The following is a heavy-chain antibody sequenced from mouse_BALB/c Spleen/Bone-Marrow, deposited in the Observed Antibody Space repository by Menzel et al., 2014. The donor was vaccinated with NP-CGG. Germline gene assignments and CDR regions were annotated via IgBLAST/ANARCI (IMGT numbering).Heavy chain of an antibody. CDR3: ARRSQGYAMDY. CDR2: IWAGGST. CDR1: GFSLTSYG. Sequence: QVQLQQSGPGLVAPSQSLSITCTVSGFSLTSYGVHWVRQPPGKGLEWLGVIWAGGSTNYNSALISRLSISKDNSKSQVFLKMNSLQTDDTAMYYCARRSQGYAMDYWGQGTSVTVSS. V-gene: IGHV2-9*02. J-gene: IGHJ4*01. D-gene: IGHD3-2*02.